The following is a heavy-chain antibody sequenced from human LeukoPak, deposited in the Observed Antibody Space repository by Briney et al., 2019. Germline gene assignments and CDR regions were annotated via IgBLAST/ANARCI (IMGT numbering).Heavy chain of an antibody. D-gene: IGHD3-22*01. Sequence: SETLSLTCTVSGGSISSGGYYWGWIRQHPGKGLEWIGYIYYSGSTYYNPSLKSRVTISVDTSKNQFSLKLSSVTAADTAVYYCASTSLYYYDSSGYSPPFNWGQGTLVTVSS. CDR2: IYYSGST. J-gene: IGHJ4*02. CDR1: GGSISSGGYY. V-gene: IGHV4-31*03. CDR3: ASTSLYYYDSSGYSPPFN.